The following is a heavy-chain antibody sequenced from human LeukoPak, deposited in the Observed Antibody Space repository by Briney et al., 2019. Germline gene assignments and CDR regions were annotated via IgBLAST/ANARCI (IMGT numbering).Heavy chain of an antibody. V-gene: IGHV3-33*06. CDR1: KFTFSHFG. D-gene: IGHD4-11*01. CDR3: AKDAQRGFDYSNSLEN. Sequence: GMSLRLSCVASKFTFSHFGMHWVRQAPGKGLEGVAVIWNDGSSQYYADSVKGRFTVSRGNSQNTVYLQMNSLRPEDTAVYYCAKDAQRGFDYSNSLENWGQGTLVTVSS. CDR2: IWNDGSSQ. J-gene: IGHJ4*02.